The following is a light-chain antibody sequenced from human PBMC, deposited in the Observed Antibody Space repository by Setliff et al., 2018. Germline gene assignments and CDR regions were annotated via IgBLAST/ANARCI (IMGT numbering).Light chain of an antibody. Sequence: SVLAQPASVSGSPGQSITISCSGTSSDVGSYDLVSWYQQHPGKAPKLIIYNVSGRPSGVSHRFSGSKSDNTASLTISGLQAEDEADYYCNAYTSRSTYVFGSGTKGTVL. J-gene: IGLJ1*01. CDR1: SSDVGSYDL. CDR2: NVS. V-gene: IGLV2-14*03. CDR3: NAYTSRSTYV.